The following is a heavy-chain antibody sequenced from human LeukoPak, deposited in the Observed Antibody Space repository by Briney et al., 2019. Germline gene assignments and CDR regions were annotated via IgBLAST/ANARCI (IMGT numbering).Heavy chain of an antibody. CDR2: ISYDGSNK. CDR3: ARFIFGVPAAGNENDY. J-gene: IGHJ4*02. V-gene: IGHV3-30*03. D-gene: IGHD2-2*01. CDR1: GFTFSSYS. Sequence: GGSLRLSCAASGFTFSSYSMNWVRQAPGKGLEWVAVISYDGSNKYYADSVKGRFTISRDNSKNTLYLQMNSLRAEDTAVYYCARFIFGVPAAGNENDYWGQGTLVTVSS.